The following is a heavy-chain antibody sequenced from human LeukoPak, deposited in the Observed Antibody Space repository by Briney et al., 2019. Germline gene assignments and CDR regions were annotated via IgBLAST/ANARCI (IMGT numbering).Heavy chain of an antibody. CDR2: ISYDGSNK. J-gene: IGHJ4*02. V-gene: IGHV3-30-3*01. CDR3: ARERNYGSSDTDY. D-gene: IGHD3-22*01. CDR1: GFTFSSYA. Sequence: GRSLRLSCAASGFTFSSYAMHWVRQAPGKGLEWVAVISYDGSNKYYADSVKGRFTISRDNSKNTLYLQMNSLRAEDTAVYYCARERNYGSSDTDYWGQGTLVTVSS.